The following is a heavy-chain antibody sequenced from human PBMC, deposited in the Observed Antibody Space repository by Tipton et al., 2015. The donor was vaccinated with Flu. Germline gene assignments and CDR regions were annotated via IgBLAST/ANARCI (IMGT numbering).Heavy chain of an antibody. D-gene: IGHD5-12*01. CDR2: IIPIFGTA. J-gene: IGHJ4*02. CDR1: GGTFSSYA. Sequence: QLVQSGAEVKKPGSSVKVSCKASGGTFSSYAISWVRQAPGQGLEWMGGIIPIFGTANYAQRFQGRVTITADESTSTAYMELSSLRSEDTAVYYCATTSVREHGGYDWVCDYGGQGPLLTVPA. V-gene: IGHV1-69*01. CDR3: ATTSVREHGGYDWVCDY.